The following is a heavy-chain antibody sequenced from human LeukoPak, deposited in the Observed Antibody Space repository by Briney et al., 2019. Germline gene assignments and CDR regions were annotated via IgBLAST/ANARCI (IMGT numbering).Heavy chain of an antibody. CDR1: GYTFTAYY. CDR3: ARGRASLTAWFVP. V-gene: IGHV1-2*02. CDR2: VDPNSGAT. J-gene: IGHJ5*02. Sequence: ASVRVSCKASGYTFTAYYMHWVRQAPGQGLEWMGWVDPNSGATDSAQKFQGRVTVTRDTSINTVYMELSRLTSDDTAVYYCARGRASLTAWFVPWGQGTLVTVSS. D-gene: IGHD1-20*01.